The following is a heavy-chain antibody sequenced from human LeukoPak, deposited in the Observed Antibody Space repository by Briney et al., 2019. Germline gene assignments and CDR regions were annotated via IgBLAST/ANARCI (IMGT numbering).Heavy chain of an antibody. CDR2: IYHSGST. V-gene: IGHV4-38-2*02. CDR3: ARGIYYDSSGYYLWYTRKTPFDY. J-gene: IGHJ4*02. D-gene: IGHD3-22*01. Sequence: SETLSLTCTVSGYSISSGYYWGWIRQPPGKGLEWIGSIYHSGSTYYNPSLKSRVTISVDTSKNQFSLKLSSVTAADTAVYYCARGIYYDSSGYYLWYTRKTPFDYWGQGTLVTVSS. CDR1: GYSISSGYY.